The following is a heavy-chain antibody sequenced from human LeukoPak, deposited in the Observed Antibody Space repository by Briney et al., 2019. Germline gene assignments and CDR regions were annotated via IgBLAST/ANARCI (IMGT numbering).Heavy chain of an antibody. Sequence: GGSLRLSCAASGFSFSTYAMSWVRQAPRKGLEWLSTISGGGTSTYYADSVKGRFTISRDNSKNTLYLQMNSLRAEDTAVYYCVRDLGGRSGHWGQGTLVTVSS. CDR1: GFSFSTYA. J-gene: IGHJ4*02. CDR2: ISGGGTST. V-gene: IGHV3-23*01. D-gene: IGHD1-26*01. CDR3: VRDLGGRSGH.